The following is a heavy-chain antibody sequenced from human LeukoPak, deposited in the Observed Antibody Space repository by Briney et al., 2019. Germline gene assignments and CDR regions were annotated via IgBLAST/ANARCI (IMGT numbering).Heavy chain of an antibody. CDR2: ISSSSSTI. CDR1: GFTFSSYT. CDR3: ARGYGSGSYYLHY. Sequence: SGGPLRLSCAASGFTFSSYTMNWVRQAPGKGLEWVSYISSSSSTIYYADSVKGRFTISRDNAKNSLYLQMNSLRAEDTAVYYCARGYGSGSYYLHYWGQGTLVTVSS. V-gene: IGHV3-48*01. J-gene: IGHJ4*02. D-gene: IGHD3-10*01.